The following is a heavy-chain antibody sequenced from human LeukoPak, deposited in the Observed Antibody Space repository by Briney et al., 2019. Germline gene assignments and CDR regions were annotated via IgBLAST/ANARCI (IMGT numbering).Heavy chain of an antibody. D-gene: IGHD4-11*01. Sequence: SSVKDSCQASVYTFTDYYMHWVRQAPGQGLAWMGWMDPNSGGTKYAQRFQGRVTMTRDTSITTAYMELSRLRSDDTAVYYCARGGRSPTTVTSNWYFDLWGRGTLVTVSS. CDR1: VYTFTDYY. J-gene: IGHJ2*01. CDR3: ARGGRSPTTVTSNWYFDL. CDR2: MDPNSGGT. V-gene: IGHV1-2*02.